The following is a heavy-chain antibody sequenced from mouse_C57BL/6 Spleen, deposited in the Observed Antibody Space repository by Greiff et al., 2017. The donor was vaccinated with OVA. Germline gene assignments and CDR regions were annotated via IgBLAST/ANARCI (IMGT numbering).Heavy chain of an antibody. V-gene: IGHV1-50*01. CDR2: IDPSDSYT. J-gene: IGHJ3*01. D-gene: IGHD1-1*01. Sequence: QVQLKQPGAELVKPGASVKLSCKASGYTFTSYWMQWVKQRPGQGLEWIGEIDPSDSYTNYNQKFKGKATLTVDTSSSTAYMQLSSLTSEDSAVYYCARRAHYYGSSYGAYWGQGTLVTVSA. CDR3: ARRAHYYGSSYGAY. CDR1: GYTFTSYW.